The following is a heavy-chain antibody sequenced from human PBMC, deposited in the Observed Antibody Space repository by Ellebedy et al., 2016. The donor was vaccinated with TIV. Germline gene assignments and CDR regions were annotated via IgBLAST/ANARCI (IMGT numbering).Heavy chain of an antibody. CDR1: GYTFTSYG. CDR2: ISAYNGNT. V-gene: IGHV1-18*04. J-gene: IGHJ5*01. CDR3: ARDRSSWDNYFDS. D-gene: IGHD6-13*01. Sequence: AASVKVSCKASGYTFTSYGISWVRQAPGQGLEWMGWISAYNGNTNYAQKLQGRVTMTTDTSTNTAYMELRSLRSDDTAVYYCARDRSSWDNYFDSWGQGTLVTVSS.